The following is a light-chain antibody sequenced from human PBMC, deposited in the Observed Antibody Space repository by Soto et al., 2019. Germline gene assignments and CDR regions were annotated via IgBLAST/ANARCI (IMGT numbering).Light chain of an antibody. CDR2: GAS. CDR3: QQYGSSPLT. CDR1: ESVSDNY. V-gene: IGKV3-20*01. Sequence: EIVLTQSPGTLSLSPGERATLSCRASESVSDNYLAWYQQRSGQAPRLVIYGASSRASAVPHRFSGSGSGADFNLTISRLEPEDFAVYYCQQYGSSPLTFGGGTKVEIK. J-gene: IGKJ4*01.